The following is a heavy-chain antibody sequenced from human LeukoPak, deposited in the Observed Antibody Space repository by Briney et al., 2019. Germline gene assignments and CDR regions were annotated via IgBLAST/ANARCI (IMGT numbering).Heavy chain of an antibody. Sequence: PSETLSLTCTVSGGSISSYYWSWIRQPAGKGLGWIGRIYTSGSTNYNPSLKSRVTMSVDTSKNQFSLKLSSVTAADTAVYYCARDHWGFDYWGQGTLVTVSS. J-gene: IGHJ4*02. D-gene: IGHD3-16*01. CDR1: GGSISSYY. CDR3: ARDHWGFDY. V-gene: IGHV4-4*07. CDR2: IYTSGST.